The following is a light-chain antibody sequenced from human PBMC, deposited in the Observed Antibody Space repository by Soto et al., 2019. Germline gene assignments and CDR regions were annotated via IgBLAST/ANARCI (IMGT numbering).Light chain of an antibody. V-gene: IGKV3-11*01. CDR3: QQRSNWPRT. Sequence: EIVMTQSPATLSVSPGDRATLSCRASQDVSSNLAWYQQKPGQAPRLLIYGASTRATGIPARLSGSGSGTDFTLTISSLEPEDFAVYYCQQRSNWPRTFGQGTKVEIK. J-gene: IGKJ1*01. CDR1: QDVSSN. CDR2: GAS.